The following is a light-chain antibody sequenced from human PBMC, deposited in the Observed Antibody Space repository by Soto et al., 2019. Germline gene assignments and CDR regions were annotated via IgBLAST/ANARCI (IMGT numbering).Light chain of an antibody. V-gene: IGKV3-15*01. CDR1: QSVTNN. J-gene: IGKJ1*01. CDR2: GAS. CDR3: QQYSNWPRT. Sequence: EVVLTKSPGTLSLSPGERATLSCRASQSVTNNYLAWFQQKPGQAPRLPIYGASTRATGIPARFSGSGSGIEFTLTISSLQSEDFAVYYCQQYSNWPRTFGQGTKVDIK.